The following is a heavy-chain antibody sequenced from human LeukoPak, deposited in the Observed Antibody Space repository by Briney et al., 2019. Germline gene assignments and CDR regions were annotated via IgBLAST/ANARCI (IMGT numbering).Heavy chain of an antibody. D-gene: IGHD6-6*01. J-gene: IGHJ4*02. CDR1: GFTFSSYA. CDR3: ATGSIPVRPRNFDY. V-gene: IGHV3-23*01. Sequence: GGSLRLSCAASGFTFSSYAMSWVRQTPGKGLEWVSAISGSGGSTYYADSVKGRFTISRDNSKNTLYLQMSSLRVEDTAVYFCATGSIPVRPRNFDYWGQGTLVTVSS. CDR2: ISGSGGST.